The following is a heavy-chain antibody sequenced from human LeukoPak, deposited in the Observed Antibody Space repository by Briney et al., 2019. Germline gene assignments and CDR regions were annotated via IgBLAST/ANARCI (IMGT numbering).Heavy chain of an antibody. Sequence: GGSLRLSCAASGFTFSSYAMSWVRQAPGKGLEWVSAISGSGGSTYYADSVKGRFTISRGNSKNTLYLQMNSLRAEDTAVYYCAKDYVVVAARLFASFDYWGQGTLVTVSS. D-gene: IGHD2-15*01. J-gene: IGHJ4*02. CDR1: GFTFSSYA. CDR2: ISGSGGST. V-gene: IGHV3-23*01. CDR3: AKDYVVVAARLFASFDY.